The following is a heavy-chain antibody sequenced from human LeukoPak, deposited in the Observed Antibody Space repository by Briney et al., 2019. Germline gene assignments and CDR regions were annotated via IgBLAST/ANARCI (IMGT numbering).Heavy chain of an antibody. CDR2: INYSGST. CDR3: ARDRGYGDYAFEA. J-gene: IGHJ5*02. D-gene: IGHD4-17*01. V-gene: IGHV4-39*02. CDR1: GGSISSSSFY. Sequence: SETLSLTCTVSGGSISSSSFYWGWIRQPPGKGLEWIGSINYSGSTHYNPSLKSRVTISVDTSKNQFSLMLSSVTAAGTAVYYCARDRGYGDYAFEAWGQGTLVTVSS.